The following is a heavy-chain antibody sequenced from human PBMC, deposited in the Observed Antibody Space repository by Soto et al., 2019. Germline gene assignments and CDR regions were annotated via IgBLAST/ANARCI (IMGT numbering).Heavy chain of an antibody. CDR2: INAGNGNT. D-gene: IGHD1-1*01. CDR3: ARERRTTGTTHPSWFDP. V-gene: IGHV1-3*01. Sequence: ASVKVSCKASGYTFTSYAMHWVRQAPGQRLEWMGWINAGNGNTEYSQKFQGRVTITRDTSASTAYMELSSLRSEDTAVYYCARERRTTGTTHPSWFDPWGQGTLVTVSS. CDR1: GYTFTSYA. J-gene: IGHJ5*02.